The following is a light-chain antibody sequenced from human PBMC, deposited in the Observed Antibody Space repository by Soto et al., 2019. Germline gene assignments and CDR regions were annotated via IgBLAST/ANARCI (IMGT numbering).Light chain of an antibody. J-gene: IGKJ4*01. CDR2: AAS. CDR1: QGISSY. Sequence: AIRMTQSPSSLSASTGDIVTITCRASQGISSYLAWYQQKPGKAPKLLIYAASTLQSGVPSRFSGRGSGTDFTLTISCLQSEDFATYYCQQYYSYPTFGGGNKVEIK. CDR3: QQYYSYPT. V-gene: IGKV1-8*01.